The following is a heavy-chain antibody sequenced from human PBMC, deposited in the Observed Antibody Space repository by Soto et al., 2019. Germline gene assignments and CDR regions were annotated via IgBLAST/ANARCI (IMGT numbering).Heavy chain of an antibody. D-gene: IGHD6-6*01. Sequence: SETLSLTCTVSGGSISSGGYYWSWIRQHPGKGLEWIGYIYYSGSTYYNPSLKSRVTISVDTSKNQFSLKLSSVTAADTAVYYCARDSIAARPGDFDYWGQGTLVTVSS. V-gene: IGHV4-31*03. CDR3: ARDSIAARPGDFDY. J-gene: IGHJ4*02. CDR1: GGSISSGGYY. CDR2: IYYSGST.